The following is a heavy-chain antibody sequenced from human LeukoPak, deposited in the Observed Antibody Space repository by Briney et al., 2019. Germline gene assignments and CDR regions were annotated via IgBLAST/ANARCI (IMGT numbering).Heavy chain of an antibody. CDR1: AYSISSGFY. CDR3: ARGPPRRDTILDNPPYYFDY. CDR2: IYHSGST. J-gene: IGHJ4*02. Sequence: KPSETLSLTCTVSAYSISSGFYWGWIRRPPGKGLEWIGSIYHSGSTYSNPSLKSRVTISVDTSKNQFSLRLSSVTAADTAVYYCARGPPRRDTILDNPPYYFDYWGQGTMVTVSS. D-gene: IGHD3-3*01. V-gene: IGHV4-38-2*02.